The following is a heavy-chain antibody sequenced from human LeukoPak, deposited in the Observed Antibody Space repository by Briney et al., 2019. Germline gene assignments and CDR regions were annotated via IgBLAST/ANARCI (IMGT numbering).Heavy chain of an antibody. J-gene: IGHJ6*03. CDR2: IYSSGST. V-gene: IGHV4-4*07. Sequence: SETLSLTCTVSGGSISSYYWSWIRQPAGKGLEWIGRIYSSGSTNYNPSLKSRVTMSVDTSKIQFSLKLSSVTAADTAVYYCARDFTDSGSSLVYYYYYYMDVWGKGTTVTVSS. CDR1: GGSISSYY. CDR3: ARDFTDSGSSLVYYYYYYMDV. D-gene: IGHD1-26*01.